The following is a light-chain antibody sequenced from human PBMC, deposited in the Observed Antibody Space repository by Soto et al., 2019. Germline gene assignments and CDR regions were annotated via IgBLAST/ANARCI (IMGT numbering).Light chain of an antibody. V-gene: IGKV1-9*01. CDR1: QDSTKN. J-gene: IGKJ4*01. Sequence: IEFTQSPSPLSASALYRATLPCRASQDSTKNLAWYQQKPGKAPNILIYDASTMHSGVPSRFSGSGSGTEFTLTVSGLQPEDFATYYCQQLSSYPSTFGGGTKVDNK. CDR3: QQLSSYPST. CDR2: DAS.